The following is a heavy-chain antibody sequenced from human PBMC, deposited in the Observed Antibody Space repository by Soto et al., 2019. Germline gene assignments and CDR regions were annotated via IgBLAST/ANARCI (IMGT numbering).Heavy chain of an antibody. V-gene: IGHV4-30-4*01. Sequence: QVQLQESGPGLVKPSQTLSLTCTVSGVSISSGDYYWSWIRQPPGKGLEWIGYISYSGSTYHNPSLKSRVTISIDTSKNQLSLKLSSVTAADTAVHYCARDKIVATGHYGMDVWGHGTTVTVSS. CDR2: ISYSGST. CDR1: GVSISSGDYY. J-gene: IGHJ6*02. CDR3: ARDKIVATGHYGMDV. D-gene: IGHD3-22*01.